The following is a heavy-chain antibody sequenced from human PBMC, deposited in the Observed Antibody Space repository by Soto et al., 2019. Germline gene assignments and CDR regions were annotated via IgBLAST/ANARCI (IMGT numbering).Heavy chain of an antibody. Sequence: EVQLVESGGGLVQPGGSLRLSCAASGFTFSSYWMSWVRQAPGKGLEWVANIKQDGSEKYYVDSVKGRFTSSRENAKNSLYLQMNSLRAEDTAVYYCATNFWSGYYSGHYMDVWGKGTTVTVSS. CDR1: GFTFSSYW. V-gene: IGHV3-7*01. CDR3: ATNFWSGYYSGHYMDV. J-gene: IGHJ6*03. CDR2: IKQDGSEK. D-gene: IGHD3-3*01.